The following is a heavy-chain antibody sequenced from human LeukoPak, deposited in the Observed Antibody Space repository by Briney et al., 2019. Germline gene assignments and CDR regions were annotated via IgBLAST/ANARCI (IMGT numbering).Heavy chain of an antibody. CDR3: ARDRVRGVING. Sequence: GGSLRLSCAASGFTFSSYSRNWVRQAPGKGLEWFSSISSSSSYIYYADSVKGRFTISRHNAKNSLYLQMNSLRAEDTAVYYCARDRVRGVINGWGPGTLVTVSS. CDR1: GFTFSSYS. CDR2: ISSSSSYI. V-gene: IGHV3-21*01. J-gene: IGHJ4*02. D-gene: IGHD3-10*01.